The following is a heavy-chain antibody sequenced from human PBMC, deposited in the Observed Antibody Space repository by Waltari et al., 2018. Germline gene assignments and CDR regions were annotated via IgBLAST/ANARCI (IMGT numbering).Heavy chain of an antibody. CDR2: ITTDGMRT. Sequence: VQLVESGGGLVQPGGSLRLSCEASGLTFSTYWMCWVRHVPGKGLVWVSTITTDGMRTRYADSVKGRFTISRDNAKNTLYLQTNSLRAEDTAVYYCASHRPGGYGMDVWGHGTTVTVSS. V-gene: IGHV3-74*01. CDR1: GLTFSTYW. D-gene: IGHD2-15*01. CDR3: ASHRPGGYGMDV. J-gene: IGHJ6*02.